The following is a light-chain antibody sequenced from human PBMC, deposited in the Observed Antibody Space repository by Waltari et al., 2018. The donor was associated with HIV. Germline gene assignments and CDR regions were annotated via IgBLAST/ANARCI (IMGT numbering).Light chain of an antibody. V-gene: IGKV2-28*01. Sequence: DIVMTQSPLSLPVPPGEPASISCRSSQSLLHSNGYNYLDWYLQKPGQSLQLLISLGSNRASGVPDRFSGSGSGTDFTLKISRVEAEDVGIYYCMQALQTPRTFGQGTKVEI. CDR3: MQALQTPRT. CDR2: LGS. CDR1: QSLLHSNGYNY. J-gene: IGKJ1*01.